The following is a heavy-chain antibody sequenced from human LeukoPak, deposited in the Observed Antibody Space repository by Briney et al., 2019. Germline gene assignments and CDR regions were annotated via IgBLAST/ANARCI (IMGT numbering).Heavy chain of an antibody. CDR3: ARDPVWFGEPLGRFDY. CDR1: GGTFSSYA. Sequence: ASVKVSCKASGGTFSSYAISWVRQAPGQGLEWMGWINAGNGNTKYSQKFQGRVTITRDTSASTAYMELSSLRSEDTAVYYCARDPVWFGEPLGRFDYWGQGTLVTVSS. J-gene: IGHJ4*02. V-gene: IGHV1-3*01. D-gene: IGHD3-10*01. CDR2: INAGNGNT.